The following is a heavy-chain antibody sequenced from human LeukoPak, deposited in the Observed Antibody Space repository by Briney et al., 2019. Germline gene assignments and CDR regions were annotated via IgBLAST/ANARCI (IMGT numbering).Heavy chain of an antibody. V-gene: IGHV1-18*01. CDR2: ISAYNGNT. J-gene: IGHJ3*02. CDR3: AREDCSGGSCYSLSLTPVFHVFDI. CDR1: GYAFTSYG. D-gene: IGHD2-15*01. Sequence: APVKVSFKASGYAFTSYGITWVRQAPGQGLEGMGWISAYNGNTNYAPRLQGRVTMTTDTSTGTAYMELRSLRSDDTAVYYCAREDCSGGSCYSLSLTPVFHVFDIWGQGTMVTVSS.